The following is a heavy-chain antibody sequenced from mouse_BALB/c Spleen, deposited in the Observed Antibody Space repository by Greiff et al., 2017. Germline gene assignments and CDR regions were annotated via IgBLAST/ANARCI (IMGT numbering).Heavy chain of an antibody. CDR2: IYPGSGST. J-gene: IGHJ4*01. V-gene: IGHV1-77*01. CDR3: ARSGNGNYEGSYAMDY. Sequence: VQLVESGPELVKPGASVKMSCKASGYTFTDYVISWVKQRTGQGLEWIGEIYPGSGSTYYNEKFKGKATLTADKSSNTAYMQLSSLTSEDSAVYFCARSGNGNYEGSYAMDYWGQGTSVTVSS. CDR1: GYTFTDYV. D-gene: IGHD2-1*01.